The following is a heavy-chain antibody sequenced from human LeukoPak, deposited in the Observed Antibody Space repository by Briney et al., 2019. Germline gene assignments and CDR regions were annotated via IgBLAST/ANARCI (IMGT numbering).Heavy chain of an antibody. D-gene: IGHD6-19*01. CDR2: ISYDGSNK. Sequence: PGRSLRLSCAASGFTFSSYAMHWVRQAPGKGLEWVAVISYDGSNKYYADSVKGRFTISRDNAKNTLYLQMNSLRAEDTAVYYCAREYSSGRSLDDWGQGTLVTVSS. J-gene: IGHJ4*02. V-gene: IGHV3-30-3*01. CDR3: AREYSSGRSLDD. CDR1: GFTFSSYA.